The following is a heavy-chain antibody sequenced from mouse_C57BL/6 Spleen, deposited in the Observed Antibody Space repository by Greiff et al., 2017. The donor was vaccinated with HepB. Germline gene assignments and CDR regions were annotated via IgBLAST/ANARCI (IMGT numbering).Heavy chain of an antibody. D-gene: IGHD2-2*01. Sequence: EVQLVESGGGLVKPGGSLKLSCAASGFIFSSYAMSWVRQTPEKRLEWVATISDGGSYTYYPDNVKGRFTISRDNAKNNLYLQMSNLKSEDTAMYYCARDQGDDGFAYWGQGTLVTVSA. CDR3: ARDQGDDGFAY. V-gene: IGHV5-4*01. J-gene: IGHJ3*01. CDR2: ISDGGSYT. CDR1: GFIFSSYA.